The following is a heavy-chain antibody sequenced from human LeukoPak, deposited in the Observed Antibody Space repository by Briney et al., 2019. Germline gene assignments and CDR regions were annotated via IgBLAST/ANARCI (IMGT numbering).Heavy chain of an antibody. J-gene: IGHJ6*03. V-gene: IGHV4-34*01. Sequence: PSETLSLTCAVYGGSFSGYYWSWIRQSPGKGLEWIGEINHSGSTNYNPSLKSRVTISVDTSKNQFSLKLSSVTAADTAVYYCAREPGGAASNDNYYYMDVWGKGTTVTVSS. CDR1: GGSFSGYY. D-gene: IGHD1-26*01. CDR2: INHSGST. CDR3: AREPGGAASNDNYYYMDV.